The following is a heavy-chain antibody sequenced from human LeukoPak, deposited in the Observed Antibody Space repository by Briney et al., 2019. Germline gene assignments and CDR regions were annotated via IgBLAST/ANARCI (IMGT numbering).Heavy chain of an antibody. D-gene: IGHD6-13*01. V-gene: IGHV4-34*01. CDR3: ARDQGIAAAVISASFDS. Sequence: SETLSLTCAVSGESHSRFYWSWIRQSPGRGLEWIGEINHSGSPNYNPSLKSRVTISLDTSKNQFSLKLSSVTAADTAVYYCARDQGIAAAVISASFDSWGQGTLVTVSS. CDR1: GESHSRFY. J-gene: IGHJ5*01. CDR2: INHSGSP.